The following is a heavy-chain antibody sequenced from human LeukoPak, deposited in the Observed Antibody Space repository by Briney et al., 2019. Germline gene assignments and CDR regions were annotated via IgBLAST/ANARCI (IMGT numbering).Heavy chain of an antibody. Sequence: SVKVSCKXSGGTFSSYAISWVRQAPGQGLEWMGGIIPIFGTANYAQKFQGRVTITTDESTSTAYMELSSLRSEDTAVYYCARGQRQLVPYYYYYYMDVWGKGTTVTVSS. D-gene: IGHD6-6*01. J-gene: IGHJ6*03. CDR2: IIPIFGTA. CDR1: GGTFSSYA. CDR3: ARGQRQLVPYYYYYYMDV. V-gene: IGHV1-69*05.